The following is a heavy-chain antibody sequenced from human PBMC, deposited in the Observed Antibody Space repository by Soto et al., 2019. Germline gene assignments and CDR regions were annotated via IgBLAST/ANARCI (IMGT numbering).Heavy chain of an antibody. J-gene: IGHJ4*02. Sequence: QVQIVQSGPELKKPGASVRLSCKGSGYSFSSFAVHWVRQVHGQRLEWVGWINAEHGDTKYSQQFQGRVTFSRDTSASTAYMDLTDLRSEDTAIYYCARSGSSYYDTSANLRLDYWGQGTLVTVSS. CDR2: INAEHGDT. D-gene: IGHD3-16*01. CDR3: ARSGSSYYDTSANLRLDY. CDR1: GYSFSSFA. V-gene: IGHV1-3*01.